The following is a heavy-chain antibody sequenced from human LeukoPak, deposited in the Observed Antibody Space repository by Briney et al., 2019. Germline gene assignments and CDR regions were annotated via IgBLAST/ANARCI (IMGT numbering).Heavy chain of an antibody. CDR2: ISSSSSYI. V-gene: IGHV3-21*01. CDR1: GFTFSSYS. D-gene: IGHD3-3*01. Sequence: GGSLRLSCAASGFTFSSYSMNWVRQAPGKGLEWVSSISSSSSYIYYADSVKGRFTISRDNAKNSLYLQMNSLRAEDTGVYYCAREGVTIFGVVIQNSETFGYYGMDVWGQGTTVTVSS. CDR3: AREGVTIFGVVIQNSETFGYYGMDV. J-gene: IGHJ6*02.